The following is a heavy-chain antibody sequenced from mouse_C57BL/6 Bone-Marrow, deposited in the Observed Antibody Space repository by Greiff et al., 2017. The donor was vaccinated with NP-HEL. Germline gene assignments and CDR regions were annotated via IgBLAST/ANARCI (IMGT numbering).Heavy chain of an antibody. CDR1: GYTFTSYT. D-gene: IGHD2-1*01. CDR2: ISGGGGST. Sequence: EVKLVEPGGGLVKPGGSVKLSCAASGYTFTSYTMPWVRQTPEKRLEWVATISGGGGSTKYQEKVKGRSTLTVDKPTSTAYLQLSSLTSEDSAVYYCARGGGNYAYAKGDRGQVTTVT. CDR3: ARGGGNYAYAKGD. J-gene: IGHJ4*01. V-gene: IGHV5-9*04.